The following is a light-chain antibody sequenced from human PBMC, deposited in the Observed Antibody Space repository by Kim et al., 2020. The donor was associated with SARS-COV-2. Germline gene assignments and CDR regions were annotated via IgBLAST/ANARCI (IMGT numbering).Light chain of an antibody. V-gene: IGLV1-40*01. CDR2: GNS. Sequence: QRVTISCPGSSSKIGAGYDVHWYQQLPGTAPKLLIYGNSNRPSGVPDRFSGSKSGTAASLAITGLQAEDEADYYWQTYDNSLSGYVFGSGTKVTVL. J-gene: IGLJ1*01. CDR1: SSKIGAGYD. CDR3: QTYDNSLSGYV.